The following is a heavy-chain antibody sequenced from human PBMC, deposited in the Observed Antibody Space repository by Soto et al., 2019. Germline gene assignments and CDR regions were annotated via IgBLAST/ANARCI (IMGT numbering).Heavy chain of an antibody. CDR2: VYHTGDT. CDR1: GCTVASSHW. V-gene: IGHV4-4*02. CDR3: ARERVTAGGNNYFDP. Sequence: ASETLSLTCCFSGCTVASSHWWSWVRQSPGGGLEWIGNVYHTGDTNLNPSLQSRVTISVDKSNNQFSLRLNSLTAADTAVYFCARERVTAGGNNYFDPWGPGTLVTVSS. D-gene: IGHD2-21*02. J-gene: IGHJ5*02.